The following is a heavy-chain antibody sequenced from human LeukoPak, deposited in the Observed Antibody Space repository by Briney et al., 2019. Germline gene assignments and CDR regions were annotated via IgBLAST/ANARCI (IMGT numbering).Heavy chain of an antibody. CDR2: ISSSSSYI. CDR3: ARGGSGSYVGFDY. Sequence: PGGSLRLSCAASGFTFSSYSMNWVRQAPGKGLEWVSSISSSSSYIYYADSVKGRFTISRDNAKNSLYLQMNSLRAEDTAVYYCARGGSGSYVGFDYWGQGTLVTVSS. D-gene: IGHD1-26*01. CDR1: GFTFSSYS. J-gene: IGHJ4*02. V-gene: IGHV3-21*01.